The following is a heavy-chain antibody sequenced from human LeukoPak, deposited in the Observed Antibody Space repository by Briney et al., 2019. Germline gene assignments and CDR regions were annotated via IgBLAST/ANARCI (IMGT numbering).Heavy chain of an antibody. CDR3: ARTNTVTHYYYYYYMDV. Sequence: ASVKVSCKASGYTFTSYDINWVRQATGQGLEWMGWMNPNSGNTGYAQKFQGRVTMTRNTSISTAYMELSSLRSEDTAVYYCARTNTVTHYYYYYYMDVWGKGTTVTVSS. V-gene: IGHV1-8*01. D-gene: IGHD4-11*01. CDR2: MNPNSGNT. J-gene: IGHJ6*03. CDR1: GYTFTSYD.